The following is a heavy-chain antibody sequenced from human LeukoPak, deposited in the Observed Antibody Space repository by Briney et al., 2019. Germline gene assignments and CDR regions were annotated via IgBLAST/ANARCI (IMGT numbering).Heavy chain of an antibody. CDR1: GFTFSNYW. Sequence: AGGSLRLSCVASGFTFSNYWMNWVRQAPGKGLVWVSRIDSDGSSRSYTDAVKGRFTISRDNAKNTLYLQMNSLRGEDTAVYYCARGLTVFGVVNDAFDIWAKEQWSPSLQ. J-gene: IGHJ3*02. CDR3: ARGLTVFGVVNDAFDI. CDR2: IDSDGSSR. D-gene: IGHD3-3*01. V-gene: IGHV3-74*01.